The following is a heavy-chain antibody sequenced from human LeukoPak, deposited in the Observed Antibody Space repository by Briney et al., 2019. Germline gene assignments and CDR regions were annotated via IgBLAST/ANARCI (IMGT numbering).Heavy chain of an antibody. D-gene: IGHD5-12*01. V-gene: IGHV4-59*01. CDR3: VRDGYSGHDAL. Sequence: PSETLSLTCTVSGGSISTYYWTWIRQPPGKGLDWIGYIYHSGSTKYNSSLKSRVTMSVDTSKNQFSLKLSSVTAADTAVYYCVRDGYSGHDALWGQGTLVTVSS. J-gene: IGHJ4*02. CDR2: IYHSGST. CDR1: GGSISTYY.